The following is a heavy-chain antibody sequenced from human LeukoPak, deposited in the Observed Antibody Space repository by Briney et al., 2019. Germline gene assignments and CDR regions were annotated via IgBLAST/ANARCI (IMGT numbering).Heavy chain of an antibody. J-gene: IGHJ4*02. CDR2: IYYSGST. Sequence: SETLSLTCTVSGGSISSSSYYWGWIRQPPGKGLEWIGSIYYSGSTYYNPSLKSRATISVVTSKNQFSLKLSSVTAADTAVYYCARPVDSYFDYWGQGTLVTVSS. D-gene: IGHD3/OR15-3a*01. V-gene: IGHV4-39*01. CDR1: GGSISSSSYY. CDR3: ARPVDSYFDY.